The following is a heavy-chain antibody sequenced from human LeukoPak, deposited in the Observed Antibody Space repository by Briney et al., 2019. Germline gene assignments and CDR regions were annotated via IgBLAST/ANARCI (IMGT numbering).Heavy chain of an antibody. CDR1: GGSISSSSYY. V-gene: IGHV4-39*02. D-gene: IGHD3-9*01. Sequence: SETLSLTCTVSGGSISSSSYYWGWIRQPPGKGLERIGRIYCSGSTYYNPSLKSRVTISVDTSKNQFSLKLSSVTAADTAVYCCARDTYYDILTGYYTFDYWGQGTLVTVSS. J-gene: IGHJ4*02. CDR2: IYCSGST. CDR3: ARDTYYDILTGYYTFDY.